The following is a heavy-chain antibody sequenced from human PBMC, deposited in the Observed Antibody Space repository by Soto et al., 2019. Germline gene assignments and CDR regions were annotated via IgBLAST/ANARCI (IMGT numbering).Heavy chain of an antibody. CDR1: GDTFTFYS. CDR2: INPILSMS. D-gene: IGHD3-10*01. J-gene: IGHJ4*02. CDR3: ASSYGSGYRAFDY. Sequence: QVQLVQSGAEVKRPGSSVKVSCKASGDTFTFYSINWVRQAPGLGLEWMGRINPILSMSNYAQRFQGRVRMTADTSTSTAYMELSSLRSEDTAIYYCASSYGSGYRAFDYWGQGALVTVSS. V-gene: IGHV1-69*02.